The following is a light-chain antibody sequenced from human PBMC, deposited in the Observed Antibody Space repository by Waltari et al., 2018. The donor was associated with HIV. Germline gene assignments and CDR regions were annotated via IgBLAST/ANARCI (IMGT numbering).Light chain of an antibody. J-gene: IGLJ2*01. CDR1: TSDIGIYYL. Sequence: QSALTQPASVSGSPGQSITISCTGATSDIGIYYLVSWYQKYPDKAPRLIMYGVNTRPSGISNRFSGSKSGNTASLTISALQGDDEADYYCSSYTDSDSLLFGGGTKLTVL. CDR2: GVN. V-gene: IGLV2-14*01. CDR3: SSYTDSDSLL.